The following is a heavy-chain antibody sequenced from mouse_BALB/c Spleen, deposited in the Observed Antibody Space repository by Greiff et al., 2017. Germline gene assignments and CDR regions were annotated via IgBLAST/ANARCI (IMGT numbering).Heavy chain of an antibody. D-gene: IGHD1-1*01. CDR2: ILPGSGST. CDR3: ARSGENLLLGSFAY. V-gene: IGHV1-9*01. CDR1: GYTFSSYW. J-gene: IGHJ3*01. Sequence: VHLVESGAELMKPGASVKISCKATGYTFSSYWIEWVKQRPGHGLEWIGEILPGSGSTNYNEKFKGKATFTADTSSNTAYMQLSSLTSEDSAVYYCARSGENLLLGSFAYWGQGTLVTVSA.